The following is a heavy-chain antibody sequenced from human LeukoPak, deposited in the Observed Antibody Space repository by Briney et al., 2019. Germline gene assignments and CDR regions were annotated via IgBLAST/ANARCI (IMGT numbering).Heavy chain of an antibody. Sequence: SETLSLTCTVSGYSISSGYYWGWIRQPPGKGLEWIGSIYHSGSTYYNPSLKSRVTISVDTSKNQFSLKLSSVTAADTAVYYCARDHLPLTMIVAWYFDLWGRGTLVTVSS. J-gene: IGHJ2*01. D-gene: IGHD3-22*01. CDR1: GYSISSGYY. CDR3: ARDHLPLTMIVAWYFDL. CDR2: IYHSGST. V-gene: IGHV4-38-2*02.